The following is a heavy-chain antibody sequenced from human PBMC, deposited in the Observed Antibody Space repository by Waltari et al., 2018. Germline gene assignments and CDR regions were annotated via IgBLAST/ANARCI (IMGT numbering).Heavy chain of an antibody. CDR3: ARVSGFAIAAAGFPDY. Sequence: QVQLVQSGAEVKKPGASVTVSCKASGYTFTSYAMHWVRQAPGQRLEWMGWINAGNGNTKYSQKFQGRVTITRDTSASTAYMELSSLRSEDTAVYYCARVSGFAIAAAGFPDYWGQGTLVTVSS. V-gene: IGHV1-3*01. CDR2: INAGNGNT. CDR1: GYTFTSYA. J-gene: IGHJ4*02. D-gene: IGHD6-13*01.